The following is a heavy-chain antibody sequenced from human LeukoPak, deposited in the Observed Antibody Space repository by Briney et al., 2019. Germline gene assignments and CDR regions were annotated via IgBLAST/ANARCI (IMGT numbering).Heavy chain of an antibody. CDR3: ARRGSGTHHFDY. D-gene: IGHD1-26*01. CDR1: GFTFSTYG. J-gene: IGHJ4*02. V-gene: IGHV3-33*01. Sequence: TGGSLRLSCVASGFTFSTYGMHWVRQTPGKGLEWVAVIWSDGSAKYYVDSVKGRFTLSRDNSKNTLHLQMNSLRAEDTAVYYCARRGSGTHHFDYWGQGTLVTVSS. CDR2: IWSDGSAK.